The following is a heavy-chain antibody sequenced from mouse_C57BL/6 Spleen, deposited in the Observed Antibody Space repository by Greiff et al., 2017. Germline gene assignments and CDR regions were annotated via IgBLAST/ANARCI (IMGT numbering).Heavy chain of an antibody. V-gene: IGHV1-15*01. CDR3: TRYDGSSYDWYFDV. CDR2: IDPETGGT. Sequence: QVQLKQSGAELVRPGASVTLSCKASGYTFTDYEMHWVKQTPVHGLEWIGAIDPETGGTAYNQKFKGKAILTADKSSSTAYMELRSLTSEDSAVYYCTRYDGSSYDWYFDVWGTGTTVTVSS. J-gene: IGHJ1*03. D-gene: IGHD1-1*01. CDR1: GYTFTDYE.